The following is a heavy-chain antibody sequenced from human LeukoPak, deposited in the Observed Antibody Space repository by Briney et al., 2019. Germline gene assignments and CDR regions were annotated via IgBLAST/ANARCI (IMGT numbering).Heavy chain of an antibody. D-gene: IGHD1-26*01. J-gene: IGHJ4*02. V-gene: IGHV5-51*01. Sequence: ESLKISCKGSGDSFTSYWIACVRQMPGRDLVGVGIISPGNCDARYCPSFQSKVTVSAEKSISTAHLQWSSLKASDTARYYCARHVKDGSGRKLDYWGQGTLVTVSS. CDR2: ISPGNCDA. CDR1: GDSFTSYW. CDR3: ARHVKDGSGRKLDY.